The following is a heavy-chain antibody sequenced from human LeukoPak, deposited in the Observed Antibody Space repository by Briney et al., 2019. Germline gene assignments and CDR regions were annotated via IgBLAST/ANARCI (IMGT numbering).Heavy chain of an antibody. J-gene: IGHJ4*02. CDR3: ARGAHYFDY. V-gene: IGHV4-59*01. Sequence: SETLSLTCTVSGGSISSYYWSWIRQPPGKGLEWIGYVFYIGSTDYNPSLKSRVTISVDTSKNQFSLKLSSVTAADTAVYYCARGAHYFDYWDQGTLVTVSS. CDR1: GGSISSYY. CDR2: VFYIGST.